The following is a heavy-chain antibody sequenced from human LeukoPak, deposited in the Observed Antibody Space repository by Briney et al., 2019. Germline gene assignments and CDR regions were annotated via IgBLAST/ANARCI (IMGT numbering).Heavy chain of an antibody. Sequence: RWASVKVSCKASGYTFTGYYMPWVRQAPGQGLEWMGWINPNSGGTNYAQKFQGRVTMTRDTSISTAYMELSRLRSDDTAVYYCARVTAIWFGESPNNWFDPWGQGTLVTVSS. CDR2: INPNSGGT. CDR1: GYTFTGYY. CDR3: ARVTAIWFGESPNNWFDP. V-gene: IGHV1-2*02. J-gene: IGHJ5*02. D-gene: IGHD3-10*01.